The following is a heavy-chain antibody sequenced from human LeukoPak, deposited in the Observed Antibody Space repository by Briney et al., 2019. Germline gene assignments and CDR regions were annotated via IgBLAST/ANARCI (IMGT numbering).Heavy chain of an antibody. CDR2: ISYDGSNK. CDR3: AKSIRRGYSYGDWFDP. CDR1: GFRFSNHA. D-gene: IGHD5-18*01. V-gene: IGHV3-30*18. Sequence: GRSLRLSCEASGFRFSNHAMHWVRQAPGKGLEWVAVISYDGSNKYYADSVKGRFTISRDNSKNTLYLQMNSLRAEDTAVYYCAKSIRRGYSYGDWFDPWGQGTLVTVSS. J-gene: IGHJ5*02.